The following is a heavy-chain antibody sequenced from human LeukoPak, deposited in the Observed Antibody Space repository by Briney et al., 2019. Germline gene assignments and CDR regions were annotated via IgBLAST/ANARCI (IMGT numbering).Heavy chain of an antibody. CDR1: GFRFSNYA. CDR3: AKDALIILYSSSWYYFDY. J-gene: IGHJ4*02. D-gene: IGHD6-13*01. CDR2: ISGGGSST. Sequence: GGSLRLSCTASGFRFSNYAMNWVRQAPGKGLEWVSVISGGGSSTNYADSVKGRFTISRDNSKNTLYLQMNSLRAEDTAVYYCAKDALIILYSSSWYYFDYWGQGTLVTVSS. V-gene: IGHV3-23*01.